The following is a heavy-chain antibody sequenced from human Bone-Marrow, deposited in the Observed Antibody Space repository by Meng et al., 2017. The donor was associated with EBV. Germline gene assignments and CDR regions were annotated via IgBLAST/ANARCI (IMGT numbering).Heavy chain of an antibody. J-gene: IGHJ5*02. D-gene: IGHD3-22*01. Sequence: VRVQQWGAGVLKASEALYLTCAGYGGSFRGYYWGWIRQPQGKGLEWIGEINHSGSTNYNPSLKSRVTISVDTSKNQFSLKLSSVTVADTAVYYCARTPGSPMIVVASSWFDPWGQGTLVTVSS. CDR3: ARTPGSPMIVVASSWFDP. CDR2: INHSGST. V-gene: IGHV4-34*01. CDR1: GGSFRGYY.